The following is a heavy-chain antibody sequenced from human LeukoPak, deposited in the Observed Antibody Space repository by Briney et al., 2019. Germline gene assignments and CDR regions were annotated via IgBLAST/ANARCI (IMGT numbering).Heavy chain of an antibody. D-gene: IGHD4-23*01. Sequence: ASVKVSCKVSGYTLTELSMHWVRQAPGKGLEWMGGFDPEDGETIYAQKFQGRVTMTEDTSTDTAYMELSSLRSEDTAVYYCATGSATTVVNIPGFDYWGQGTLVTVSS. V-gene: IGHV1-24*01. CDR1: GYTLTELS. J-gene: IGHJ4*02. CDR3: ATGSATTVVNIPGFDY. CDR2: FDPEDGET.